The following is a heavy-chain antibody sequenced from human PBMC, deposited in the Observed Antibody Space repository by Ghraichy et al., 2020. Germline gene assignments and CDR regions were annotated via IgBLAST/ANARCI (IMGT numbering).Heavy chain of an antibody. J-gene: IGHJ6*02. Sequence: GESLNISCTASGFTFGDYAMSWFRQAPGKGLEWVGFIRSKAYGGTTEYAASVKGRFTISRDDSKSIAYLQMNSLKTEDTAVYYCTRDTIFGVASPAPHYYGMDVWGQGTTVTVSS. CDR2: IRSKAYGGTT. D-gene: IGHD3-3*01. V-gene: IGHV3-49*03. CDR3: TRDTIFGVASPAPHYYGMDV. CDR1: GFTFGDYA.